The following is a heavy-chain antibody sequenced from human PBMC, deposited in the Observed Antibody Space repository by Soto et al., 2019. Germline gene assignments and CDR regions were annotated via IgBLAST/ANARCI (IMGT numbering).Heavy chain of an antibody. CDR2: IIPILGIA. V-gene: IGHV1-69*02. J-gene: IGHJ4*02. Sequence: SVKVSCKASGGTFSSYTISWVRQAPGQGLEWMGRIIPILGIAYYAQKFQGRVTITADKSTSTAYMELSSLRSEDTAVYYCATSGYSYGYYFDYWGQGTLVTVSS. D-gene: IGHD5-18*01. CDR1: GGTFSSYT. CDR3: ATSGYSYGYYFDY.